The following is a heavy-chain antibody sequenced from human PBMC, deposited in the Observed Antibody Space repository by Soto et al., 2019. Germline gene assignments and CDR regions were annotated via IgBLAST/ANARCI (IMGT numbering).Heavy chain of an antibody. V-gene: IGHV1-18*01. J-gene: IGHJ6*02. CDR1: GYTFTSYG. D-gene: IGHD3-22*01. CDR3: ASGIYYDSSGYNHYYYYGMDV. Sequence: GASVKVSCKASGYTFTSYGISWVRQAPGQGLEWMGWISAYNGNTNYAQKLQGRVTMTTDTSTSTAYMELRSLRSDDTAVYYCASGIYYDSSGYNHYYYYGMDVWGQGTTVTVSS. CDR2: ISAYNGNT.